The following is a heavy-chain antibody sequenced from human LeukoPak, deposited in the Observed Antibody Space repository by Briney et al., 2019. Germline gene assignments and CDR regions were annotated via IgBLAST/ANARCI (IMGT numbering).Heavy chain of an antibody. CDR2: ISGSGGST. Sequence: PGGSLRLSCAASGFTFSSYAMSWVRQAPGKGLEWVSAISGSGGSTYYADSVKGRFTISRDNSKNTLYLQMNSLRAEDTAVYYCARAPDYGDYVSLGWFDPWGQGTLVTVSS. CDR3: ARAPDYGDYVSLGWFDP. D-gene: IGHD4-17*01. V-gene: IGHV3-23*01. J-gene: IGHJ5*02. CDR1: GFTFSSYA.